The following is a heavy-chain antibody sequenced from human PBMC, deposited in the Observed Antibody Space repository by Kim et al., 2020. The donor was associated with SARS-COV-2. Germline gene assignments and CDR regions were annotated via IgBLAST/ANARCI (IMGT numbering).Heavy chain of an antibody. CDR3: ARGVFHSSGWSRNWYFDL. V-gene: IGHV3-13*01. CDR1: GFTFSSYD. Sequence: GGSLRLSCAASGFTFSSYDMHWVRQATGKGLEWVSAIGTAGDTYYPGSVKGRFTISRENAKNSLYLQMNSLGAGDTAVYYCARGVFHSSGWSRNWYFDLWGRGTLVTVSS. J-gene: IGHJ2*01. CDR2: IGTAGDT. D-gene: IGHD6-19*01.